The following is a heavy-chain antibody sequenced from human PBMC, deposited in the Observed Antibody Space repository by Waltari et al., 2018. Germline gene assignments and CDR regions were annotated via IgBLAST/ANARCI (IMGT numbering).Heavy chain of an antibody. CDR1: GFIFDDYI. Sequence: EVQLVESGGGVVRSGGSIRLSCAGSGFIFDDYIINWVRQPPGKGLEWVALITWDGVSTSYADSVKGRFTISRDNSKNSVHLQMNSLRTEDTAFYYCARLRADDYLYGMDVWGQGTTVTVSS. J-gene: IGHJ6*02. CDR2: ITWDGVST. V-gene: IGHV3-43*01. CDR3: ARLRADDYLYGMDV.